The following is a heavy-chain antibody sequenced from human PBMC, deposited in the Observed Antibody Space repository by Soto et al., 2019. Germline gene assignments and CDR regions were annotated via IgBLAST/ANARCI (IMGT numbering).Heavy chain of an antibody. CDR1: GGSINSYY. CDR3: ARSYSGDVFDWFDP. D-gene: IGHD6-25*01. J-gene: IGHJ5*02. CDR2: SYYSGTT. Sequence: QVQLQESGPGLVKPSETLSLTCTVSGGSINSYYWSWIRQPPGTGLEWIGYSYYSGTTNYNPSLKRRVTIPVNTSKNQFSLNLSSVTAADTAVYYGARSYSGDVFDWFDPWGQGTLVTVSS. V-gene: IGHV4-59*01.